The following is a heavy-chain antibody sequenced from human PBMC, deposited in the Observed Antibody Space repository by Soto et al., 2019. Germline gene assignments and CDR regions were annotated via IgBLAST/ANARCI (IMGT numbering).Heavy chain of an antibody. CDR1: GGTFSSYA. Sequence: GASVKVSCKASGGTFSSYAISWVRQAPGQGLEWMGGIIPIFGTANYAQKFQGRVTITADESTSTAYMGLSSLRSEDTAVYYCARATGDPGSYYFDYWGQGTLVTVSS. CDR3: ARATGDPGSYYFDY. CDR2: IIPIFGTA. J-gene: IGHJ4*02. D-gene: IGHD2-21*02. V-gene: IGHV1-69*13.